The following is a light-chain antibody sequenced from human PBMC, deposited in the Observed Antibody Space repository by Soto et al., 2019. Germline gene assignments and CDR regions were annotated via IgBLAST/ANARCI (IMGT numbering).Light chain of an antibody. V-gene: IGLV2-11*01. CDR1: SSDVGDYNY. CDR3: CSYAGSYTWV. CDR2: AVN. Sequence: QSALTKPRSVSGSPGQSVTISCTGTSSDVGDYNYVSWYQQQPGKAPKLLIYAVNMRPSGVPDRFSYSKSGNTASLTISGFQAEYEADYSCCSYAGSYTWVFGGGTKLTVL. J-gene: IGLJ3*02.